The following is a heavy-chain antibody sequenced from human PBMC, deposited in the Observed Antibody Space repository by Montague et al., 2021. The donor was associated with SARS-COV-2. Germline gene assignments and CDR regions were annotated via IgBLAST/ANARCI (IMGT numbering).Heavy chain of an antibody. CDR1: GFSLSTSGMC. Sequence: PALVKPTQTLTLTCTFSGFSLSTSGMCVSWIRQPPGKALEWLARIDWDDDKYYSTSLKTRLTISKDTSKNQVVLTMTNMDPVDTATYYCAQMFGGILAFDIWGQGTMVTVSS. CDR3: AQMFGGILAFDI. V-gene: IGHV2-70*11. CDR2: IDWDDDK. J-gene: IGHJ3*02. D-gene: IGHD3-10*01.